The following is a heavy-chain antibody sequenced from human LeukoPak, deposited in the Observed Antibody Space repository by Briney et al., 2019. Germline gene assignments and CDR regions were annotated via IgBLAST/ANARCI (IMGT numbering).Heavy chain of an antibody. D-gene: IGHD4-23*01. CDR3: ASRTLELPFDY. Sequence: SETLSLTCTVSGGSISSSSYYWGWIRQPPGKGLEWIGSIYYSGSTYYNPSLKSRVTISVDTSKNQFSLKLSSVTAADTAVCYCASRTLELPFDYWGQGTLVTVSS. V-gene: IGHV4-39*01. CDR2: IYYSGST. CDR1: GGSISSSSYY. J-gene: IGHJ4*02.